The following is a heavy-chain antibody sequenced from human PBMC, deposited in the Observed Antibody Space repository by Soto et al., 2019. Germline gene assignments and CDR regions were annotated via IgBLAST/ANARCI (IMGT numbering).Heavy chain of an antibody. CDR2: INHSGST. V-gene: IGHV4-34*01. J-gene: IGHJ4*02. CDR1: GGSFSGYY. D-gene: IGHD1-7*01. CDR3: ARGELELGAFDY. Sequence: SETLPLTCAVYGGSFSGYYWSWIRQPPGKGLEWIGEINHSGSTNYNPSLKSRVTRSVATSKNQFSLKLSSVTAADTAVYYCARGELELGAFDYWGQGTLVTVSS.